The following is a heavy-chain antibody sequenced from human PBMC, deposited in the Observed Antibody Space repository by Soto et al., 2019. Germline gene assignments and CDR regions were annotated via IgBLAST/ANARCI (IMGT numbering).Heavy chain of an antibody. D-gene: IGHD6-13*01. Sequence: PSETLSLTCAVSVGSISNNNWWSWVRQPPGKGLEWIGEIYHSGSTHYNSSLKSRVIISLDKSNNQFSLKLSSVTAADTAVYYCARLFLAAGTQYYFDYWGQGTQVTVSS. CDR2: IYHSGST. V-gene: IGHV4-4*02. CDR3: ARLFLAAGTQYYFDY. CDR1: VGSISNNNW. J-gene: IGHJ4*02.